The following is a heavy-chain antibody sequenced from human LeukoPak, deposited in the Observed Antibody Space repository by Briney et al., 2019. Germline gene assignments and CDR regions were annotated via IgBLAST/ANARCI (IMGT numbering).Heavy chain of an antibody. CDR1: GCTFSSYA. V-gene: IGHV3-23*01. CDR3: AKTGCTSTGCYENY. CDR2: ISGSGGDT. J-gene: IGHJ4*02. D-gene: IGHD2-2*01. Sequence: GGSLRLSCAASGCTFSSYAMSWVRQAPAKGLEWVSVISGSGGDTYYADSVKGRFTISRHNSKNTLYLQMNSLRAEDTAIYHCAKTGCTSTGCYENYWGQGTLVTVSS.